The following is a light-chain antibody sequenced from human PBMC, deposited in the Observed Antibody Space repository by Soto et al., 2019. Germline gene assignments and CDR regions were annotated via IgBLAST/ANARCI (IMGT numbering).Light chain of an antibody. CDR3: QQSDSSPGT. CDR1: RSISSY. CDR2: DAS. J-gene: IGKJ2*01. V-gene: IGKV3-20*01. Sequence: EIVLTQSPGTLSLSPGERATLSCRASRSISSYLAWYQQKPGQAPRLLIYDASSRATGIPDRFSGSGSGTDFSLTITRLEPADFAVYYCQQSDSSPGTFGQGTKLEIK.